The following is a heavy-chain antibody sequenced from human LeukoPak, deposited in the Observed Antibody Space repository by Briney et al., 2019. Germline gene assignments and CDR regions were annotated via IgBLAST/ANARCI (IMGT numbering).Heavy chain of an antibody. V-gene: IGHV3-64D*06. J-gene: IGHJ3*02. Sequence: GGSLRLSCSASGFTFSSYAMHWVRHAPGKGLENVSAISSNGGSTYYADSLKGRFTISRDNSKNTLYLQMSSLRAEDTAVYYCVKESRDMLYFGPFDIWGQGTMVTVSS. CDR3: VKESRDMLYFGPFDI. CDR2: ISSNGGST. CDR1: GFTFSSYA. D-gene: IGHD2-8*01.